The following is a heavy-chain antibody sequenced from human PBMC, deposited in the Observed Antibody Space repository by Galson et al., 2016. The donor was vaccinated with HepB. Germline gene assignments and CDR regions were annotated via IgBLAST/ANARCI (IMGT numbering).Heavy chain of an antibody. D-gene: IGHD1-1*01. V-gene: IGHV1-18*04. Sequence: SVRVSCKASGYTFTSYGIGWVRQAPGQGLEWMGWISGYNGYTDSAQRLQGRGTMTTDTSTSTAYMELSSLRSDDTAVSYCARSGNGNWFESWGQGTLVTVSS. CDR3: ARSGNGNWFES. CDR1: GYTFTSYG. J-gene: IGHJ5*01. CDR2: ISGYNGYT.